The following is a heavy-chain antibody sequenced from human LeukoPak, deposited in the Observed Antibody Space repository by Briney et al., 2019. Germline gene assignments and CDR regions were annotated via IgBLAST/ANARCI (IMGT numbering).Heavy chain of an antibody. D-gene: IGHD6-19*01. V-gene: IGHV1-69*13. CDR1: GGTFSGYA. J-gene: IGHJ5*02. CDR3: ASAPGPSGWYIFDP. Sequence: ASVKVSCKASGGTFSGYAISWVRQAPGQGLEWMGGIIPIFGTANYAQKFQGRVTITADESTSTAYMELSSLRSEDTAVYYCASAPGPSGWYIFDPWGQGTLVTVSS. CDR2: IIPIFGTA.